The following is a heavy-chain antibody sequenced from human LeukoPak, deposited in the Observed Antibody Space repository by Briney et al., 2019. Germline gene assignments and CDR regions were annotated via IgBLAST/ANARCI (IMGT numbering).Heavy chain of an antibody. J-gene: IGHJ6*03. CDR2: IRYDGSDK. D-gene: IGHD3-3*01. CDR3: AKDGVLYYHSWSVYSPSYYYMDV. CDR1: GFIFSNYG. V-gene: IGHV3-30*02. Sequence: GGSLRLSCAASGFIFSNYGMYWVRQAPGKGLEWVSFIRYDGSDKYYADSVMGRFTISKDKSKNTVYLQMNSLRAEDTAVYYCAKDGVLYYHSWSVYSPSYYYMDVWGKGTTVTVSS.